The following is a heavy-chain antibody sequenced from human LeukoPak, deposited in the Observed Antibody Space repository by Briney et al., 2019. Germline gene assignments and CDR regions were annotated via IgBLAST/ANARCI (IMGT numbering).Heavy chain of an antibody. J-gene: IGHJ4*02. Sequence: ASAKVSCKASGGTFSSYAISWVRQAPGQGLEWMGGIIPIFGTANYAQKFQGRVTITADESTSTAYMELSSLRSEDTAVYYCARGERYFDWLFHLDYWGQGTLVTVS. CDR3: ARGERYFDWLFHLDY. V-gene: IGHV1-69*01. CDR2: IIPIFGTA. CDR1: GGTFSSYA. D-gene: IGHD3-9*01.